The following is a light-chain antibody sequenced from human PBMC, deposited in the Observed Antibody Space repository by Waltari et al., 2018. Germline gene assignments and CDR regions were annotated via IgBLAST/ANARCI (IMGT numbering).Light chain of an antibody. Sequence: QSALTQPASVSGSPGQSTTISCTGTSSDVGGYNYASWYQQHPGKAPKLMIYEVSNRPSGVSNRFSGSKSGNTASLTISGLQAEDEADYYCSSYTSSSVVFGGGTKLTVL. CDR1: SSDVGGYNY. CDR2: EVS. J-gene: IGLJ2*01. V-gene: IGLV2-14*01. CDR3: SSYTSSSVV.